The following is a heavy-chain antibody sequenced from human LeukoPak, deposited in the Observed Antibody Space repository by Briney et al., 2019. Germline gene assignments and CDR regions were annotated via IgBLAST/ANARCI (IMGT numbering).Heavy chain of an antibody. CDR1: GGSMSNYY. Sequence: SETLPLTCTVSGGSMSNYYWNWIRQPPGKGLEWIGYIYYSGSAKYNPSLKSRVTISVDTSKNQFSLKLTSVTAADTAVYYCARGFGDWGLSWFDPWGQGTLVTVSS. V-gene: IGHV4-59*01. J-gene: IGHJ5*02. CDR3: ARGFGDWGLSWFDP. CDR2: IYYSGSA. D-gene: IGHD3-10*01.